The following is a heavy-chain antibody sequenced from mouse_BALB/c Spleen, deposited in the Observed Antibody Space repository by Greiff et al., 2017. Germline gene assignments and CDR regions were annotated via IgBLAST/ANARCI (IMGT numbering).Heavy chain of an antibody. CDR3: ARRWGKYAMDY. V-gene: IGHV5-12-2*01. CDR1: GFTFSSYT. D-gene: IGHD2-1*01. Sequence: EVKLMESGGGLVQPGGSLKLSCAASGFTFSSYTMSWVRQTPEKRLEWVGYISNGGGSTYYPDTVKGRFTISRDNAKNTLYLQMSSLKSEDTAMYYCARRWGKYAMDYWGQGTSVTVSS. CDR2: ISNGGGST. J-gene: IGHJ4*01.